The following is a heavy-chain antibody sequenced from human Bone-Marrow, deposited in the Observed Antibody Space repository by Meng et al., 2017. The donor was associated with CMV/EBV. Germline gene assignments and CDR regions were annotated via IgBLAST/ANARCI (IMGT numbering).Heavy chain of an antibody. CDR2: IRSKANSYAT. CDR1: GFTFSGSA. J-gene: IGHJ4*02. V-gene: IGHV3-73*01. D-gene: IGHD4-17*01. CDR3: TSLTTVTKGGDY. Sequence: ESLKISWASPGFTFSGSAMHWVRQASGKGLEGVGRIRSKANSYATAYDASVKGRFTISRNVSQNTANLQMNSMKTEDTAVYYCTSLTTVTKGGDYWGQGTLVTVSS.